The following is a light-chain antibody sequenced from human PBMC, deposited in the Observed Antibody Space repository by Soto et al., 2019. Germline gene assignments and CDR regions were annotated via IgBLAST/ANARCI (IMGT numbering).Light chain of an antibody. CDR2: DVS. V-gene: IGLV2-14*01. Sequence: QSALTQPASVSGSPGQSITISCTGTSSDVGGYNYVAWYQQHPGKAPKHMIYDVSNRPSGVSNRFSGSKPGNTASLTISGLQAEDEADYYCSSYTSSSPLVVFGGGTKVTVL. CDR3: SSYTSSSPLVV. CDR1: SSDVGGYNY. J-gene: IGLJ2*01.